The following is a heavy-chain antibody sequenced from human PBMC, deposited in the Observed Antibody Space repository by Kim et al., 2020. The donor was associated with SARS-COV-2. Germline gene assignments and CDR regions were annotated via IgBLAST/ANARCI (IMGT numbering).Heavy chain of an antibody. D-gene: IGHD3-3*01. V-gene: IGHV3-7*01. CDR1: GFTFSSYW. CDR2: IRQDGSEK. J-gene: IGHJ3*02. CDR3: ARDSGTYYDLWGGYYTPPRRYDAFDI. Sequence: GGSLRLSCAASGFTFSSYWMSWVRQAPGKGLEWVSNIRQDGSEKYYVDSVKGRFTISRDNAKNSLYLQMNSLRAEDTAVYYCARDSGTYYDLWGGYYTPPRRYDAFDIWGQGTMVTVSS.